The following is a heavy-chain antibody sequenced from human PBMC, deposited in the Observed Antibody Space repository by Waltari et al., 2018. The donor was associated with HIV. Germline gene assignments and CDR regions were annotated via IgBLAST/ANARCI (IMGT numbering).Heavy chain of an antibody. V-gene: IGHV6-1*01. J-gene: IGHJ6*02. CDR2: TYYRSKWYN. Sequence: WIRQSPSRGLEWLGRTYYRSKWYNDYAVSVKSRITINPDTSKNQFSLQLNSVTPEDTAVYYCAREFIGRWNYVLDYYYYYGMDVWGQGTTVTVSS. D-gene: IGHD1-7*01. CDR3: AREFIGRWNYVLDYYYYYGMDV.